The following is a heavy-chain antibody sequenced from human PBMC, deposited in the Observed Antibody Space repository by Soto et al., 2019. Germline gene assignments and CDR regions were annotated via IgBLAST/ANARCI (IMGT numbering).Heavy chain of an antibody. Sequence: QVRLVQSGAGVKRPGSSVKVSCKSSGDNFSTFGISWVRQAPGQGLEWMGRIIPIFGTTNYAASLQGRITITADESTTTATMELRGLRSDDTAIYYCARDPAMIRGLNAFDVWGQGTAVSVFS. V-gene: IGHV1-69*18. CDR2: IIPIFGTT. CDR3: ARDPAMIRGLNAFDV. D-gene: IGHD3-10*01. CDR1: GDNFSTFG. J-gene: IGHJ6*02.